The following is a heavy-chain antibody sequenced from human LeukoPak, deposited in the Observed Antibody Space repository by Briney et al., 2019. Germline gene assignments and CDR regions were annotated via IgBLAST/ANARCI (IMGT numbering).Heavy chain of an antibody. CDR2: INHSGST. J-gene: IGHJ6*02. CDR1: GGSFSGYY. Sequence: SETLSLTCAVYGGSFSGYYWSWLRQPPGKGLEWIGEINHSGSTNYNPSLKSRVTISVDTSKNQFSLKLSSVTAADTAVYYCARHRFLESVPYYYGMDVWGQGTTVTVSS. V-gene: IGHV4-34*01. CDR3: ARHRFLESVPYYYGMDV. D-gene: IGHD3-3*01.